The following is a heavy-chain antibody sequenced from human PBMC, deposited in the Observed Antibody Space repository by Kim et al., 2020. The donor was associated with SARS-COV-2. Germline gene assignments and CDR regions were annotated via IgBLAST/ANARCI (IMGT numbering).Heavy chain of an antibody. Sequence: SETLSLTCAVYGGSFSGYYWSWIRQPPGKGLEWIGEINHSGSTNYNPSLKSRVTISVDTSKNQFSLKLSSVTAADTAVYYCARGLARMAGIESGPWGQGTLVTVSS. D-gene: IGHD6-19*01. CDR3: ARGLARMAGIESGP. CDR1: GGSFSGYY. J-gene: IGHJ5*02. CDR2: INHSGST. V-gene: IGHV4-34*01.